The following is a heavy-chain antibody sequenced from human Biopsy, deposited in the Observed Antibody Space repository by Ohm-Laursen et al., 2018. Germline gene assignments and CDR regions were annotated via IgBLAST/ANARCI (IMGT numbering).Heavy chain of an antibody. CDR2: IYYSVMT. V-gene: IGHV4-59*02. J-gene: IGHJ6*02. D-gene: IGHD4-11*01. CDR1: GDSVTKYY. Sequence: PPGTLSLTCTVSGDSVTKYYWSWIRQPPGKGLEWIGHIYYSVMTNYNPSLQSRVSISVDTSRNQVSLTLSSVTAADTAVYYCARDSGILNYGNFKYYHYYGMDDWGQGTKVTVSS. CDR3: ARDSGILNYGNFKYYHYYGMDD.